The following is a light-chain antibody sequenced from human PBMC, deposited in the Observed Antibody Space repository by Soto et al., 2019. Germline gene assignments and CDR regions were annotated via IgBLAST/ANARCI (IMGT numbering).Light chain of an antibody. J-gene: IGKJ1*01. CDR3: QHNNGYSWT. Sequence: DIQMTQSPSSLSASVGDRVTITCRASQSISSYLNWYQQKPGKAPKVLIYDASSLESGVPSRFSGSGSGTESTLTISSLQPDDFATYYCQHNNGYSWTFGQGTKVDIK. V-gene: IGKV1-5*01. CDR1: QSISSY. CDR2: DAS.